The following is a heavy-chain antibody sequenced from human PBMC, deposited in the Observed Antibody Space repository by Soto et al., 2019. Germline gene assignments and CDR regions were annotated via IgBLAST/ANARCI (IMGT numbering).Heavy chain of an antibody. D-gene: IGHD3-16*01. J-gene: IGHJ5*02. V-gene: IGHV4-34*01. CDR1: GGFLSESY. CDR3: VRIRYQLPSSVLWLDP. CDR2: INHVGGT. Sequence: SETLSLTCAVYGGFLSESYWTWSRQPPGKGLEWIGEINHVGGTNYNPSLKSRVTMSVDTSQNQFSLRLISVTAADTAMYFCVRIRYQLPSSVLWLDPWGQGTPVTVSS.